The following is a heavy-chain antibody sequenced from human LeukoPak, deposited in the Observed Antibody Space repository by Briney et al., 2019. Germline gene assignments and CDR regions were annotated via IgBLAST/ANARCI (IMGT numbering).Heavy chain of an antibody. V-gene: IGHV3-23*01. Sequence: GGSLRLSCAGSGLTFSSYGMTWVRQAPGKGLEWVAAITGNGGDTRYAHSVKGRFTISRDNSKNTLYLQMNSLRAEDTAVYYCARESESYDSSGSTFHYWGQGTLVTVSS. J-gene: IGHJ4*02. CDR3: ARESESYDSSGSTFHY. CDR2: ITGNGGDT. CDR1: GLTFSSYG. D-gene: IGHD3-22*01.